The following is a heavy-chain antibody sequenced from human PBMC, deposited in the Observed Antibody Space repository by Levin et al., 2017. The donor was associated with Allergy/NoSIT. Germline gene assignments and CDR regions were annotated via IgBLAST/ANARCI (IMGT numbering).Heavy chain of an antibody. J-gene: IGHJ6*02. Sequence: GESLKISCAASGFTVSSHYMSWVRQAPGKGLEWVSVIYSGGSTYYADSVKGRFTISRDNSKNTLYLQMNSLRAEDTAVYYCASNAMDTAMVRFHYYGMDVWGQGTTVTVSS. CDR1: GFTVSSHY. V-gene: IGHV3-66*01. D-gene: IGHD5-18*01. CDR2: IYSGGST. CDR3: ASNAMDTAMVRFHYYGMDV.